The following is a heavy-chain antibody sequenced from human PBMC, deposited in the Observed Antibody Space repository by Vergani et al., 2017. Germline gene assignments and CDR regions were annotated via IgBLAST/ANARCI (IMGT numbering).Heavy chain of an antibody. CDR1: GGSFSGYY. V-gene: IGHV4-34*01. D-gene: IGHD3-3*01. CDR3: ASGLRFLEWLPRY. J-gene: IGHJ4*02. Sequence: QVQLQQWGAGLLKPSETLSLTCAVYGGSFSGYYWSWIRQPPGKGLEWLGEINHSGSTNYNPSLKIRVTISVDTSKNQFSLKLSSVTAADTAVYYCASGLRFLEWLPRYWGEGTLVTVSS. CDR2: INHSGST.